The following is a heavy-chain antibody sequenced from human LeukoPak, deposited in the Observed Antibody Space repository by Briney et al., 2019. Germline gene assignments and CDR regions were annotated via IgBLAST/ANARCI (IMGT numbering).Heavy chain of an antibody. Sequence: PGGSLRLSCAASGFTFSSYGMHWVRQAPGKGLEWVAFIRYDGSNKYYADSVKGRFTISRDNSKNTLYLQMNSLRAEDTAVYYCAKGASLLWFGEFDYWGQGTLVTVSS. J-gene: IGHJ4*02. CDR2: IRYDGSNK. CDR3: AKGASLLWFGEFDY. V-gene: IGHV3-30*02. D-gene: IGHD3-10*01. CDR1: GFTFSSYG.